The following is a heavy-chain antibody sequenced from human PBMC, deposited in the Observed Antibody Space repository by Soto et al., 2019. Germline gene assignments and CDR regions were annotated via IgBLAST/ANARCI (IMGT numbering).Heavy chain of an antibody. CDR2: VSYDGSNK. D-gene: IGHD1-26*01. Sequence: SGGSLRLSCAASGFIFSGYAMHWVRQAPGKGLEWVAVVSYDGSNKYYADSVKGRFTISRDNSKNTLYLQMDSLSTEDTAVYYCAGLDGYMGATPYYFDNWGQGTLVTVSS. CDR3: AGLDGYMGATPYYFDN. V-gene: IGHV3-30-3*01. J-gene: IGHJ4*02. CDR1: GFIFSGYA.